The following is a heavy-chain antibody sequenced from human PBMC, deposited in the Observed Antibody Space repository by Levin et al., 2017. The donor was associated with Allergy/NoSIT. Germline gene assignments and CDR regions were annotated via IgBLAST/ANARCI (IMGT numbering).Heavy chain of an antibody. V-gene: IGHV3-72*01. CDR1: GFTFSDHY. CDR3: ASPQYGNSVY. D-gene: IGHD4-23*01. Sequence: HPGGSLRLSCAASGFTFSDHYMDWVRQAPGKGLEWVGRTKNKGSSYTTEYAASVQGRFTISRDDSKNSVTLQMNSLKTEDTAVYYCASPQYGNSVYWGQGTLVTVSS. CDR2: TKNKGSSYTT. J-gene: IGHJ4*02.